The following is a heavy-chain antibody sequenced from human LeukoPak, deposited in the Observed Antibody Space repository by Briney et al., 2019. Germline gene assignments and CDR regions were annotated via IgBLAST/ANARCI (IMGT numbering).Heavy chain of an antibody. D-gene: IGHD6-13*01. J-gene: IGHJ3*02. CDR1: GFTFSTYP. V-gene: IGHV3-21*04. CDR3: VKEGQQLAEDAFDI. Sequence: GGSLRLSCAASGFTFSTYPMNWVRQAPGKGLEWVSSISTSSSYIYYADSVKGRFTISRDNAKNSLYLQMDSLRAEDTAVYYCVKEGQQLAEDAFDIWGQGTMVTVSS. CDR2: ISTSSSYI.